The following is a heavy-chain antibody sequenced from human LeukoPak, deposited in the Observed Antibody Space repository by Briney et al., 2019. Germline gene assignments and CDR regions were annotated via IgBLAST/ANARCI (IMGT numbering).Heavy chain of an antibody. CDR2: INSDGSST. Sequence: PGGSLRLSCAASGFTFSRYWMHWVRQAPGKGLVWVARINSDGSSTNDADSVRGRFTISRDNAKNTLYLQMNSLRSEDTAVYYCAKGPDRSGLYSLDYWGQGTLVTVSS. CDR1: GFTFSRYW. D-gene: IGHD3-22*01. CDR3: AKGPDRSGLYSLDY. V-gene: IGHV3-74*01. J-gene: IGHJ4*02.